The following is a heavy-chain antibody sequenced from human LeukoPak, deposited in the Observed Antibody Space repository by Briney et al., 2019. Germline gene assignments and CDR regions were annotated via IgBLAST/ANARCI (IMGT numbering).Heavy chain of an antibody. D-gene: IGHD3-22*01. CDR2: LYTGGNT. V-gene: IGHV3-53*01. CDR3: ARGDDSGYYDYFDY. Sequence: SGGSLRLSCAVAGFTVDSNYLSWVRQAPAKGLEWVSTLYTGGNTYYSASVKGRFTITRDFSKNTLFLHMNSLRAEDTAMYYCARGDDSGYYDYFDYWGQGALVIVSS. J-gene: IGHJ4*02. CDR1: GFTVDSNY.